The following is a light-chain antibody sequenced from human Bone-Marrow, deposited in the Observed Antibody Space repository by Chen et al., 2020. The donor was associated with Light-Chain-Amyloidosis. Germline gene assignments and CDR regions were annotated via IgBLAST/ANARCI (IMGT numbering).Light chain of an antibody. J-gene: IGKJ3*01. Sequence: EVVLTQSPATLSLSPGERATLSCRASQSVSSYLAWFQQKPGQAPSLLIYDASNRATGIPARFSGSGSGTDFTLTIRSLEPEDFAVYYCHQRNNWPFTFGPGTTVDIK. V-gene: IGKV3-11*01. CDR2: DAS. CDR3: HQRNNWPFT. CDR1: QSVSSY.